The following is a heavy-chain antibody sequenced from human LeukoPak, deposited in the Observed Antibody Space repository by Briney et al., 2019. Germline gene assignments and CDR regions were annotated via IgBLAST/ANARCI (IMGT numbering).Heavy chain of an antibody. D-gene: IGHD1-1*01. J-gene: IGHJ3*02. V-gene: IGHV4-31*03. Sequence: SQTLSLTCTVSGGSISSGGYYWSWIRQHPGKGLEWIGYIHYSGSTYYNPSLKSRVTISVDTSKNQFSLKLSSVTAADTAVYYCARYNWNVAFDIWGQGTMVTVSS. CDR2: IHYSGST. CDR3: ARYNWNVAFDI. CDR1: GGSISSGGYY.